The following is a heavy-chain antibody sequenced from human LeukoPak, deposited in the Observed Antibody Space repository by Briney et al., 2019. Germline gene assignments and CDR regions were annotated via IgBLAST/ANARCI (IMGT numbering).Heavy chain of an antibody. CDR3: ARGGYGRRYYFGY. J-gene: IGHJ4*02. D-gene: IGHD1-1*01. V-gene: IGHV4-34*01. Sequence: PSETLSLTCAVYGGSFSGYYWSWIRQPPGKGLEWIGKINHSGSTNYNPSLKSRVTISVDTSKNQFSLKLSSVTAADTAVYYCARGGYGRRYYFGYWGQGTLVTVSS. CDR2: INHSGST. CDR1: GGSFSGYY.